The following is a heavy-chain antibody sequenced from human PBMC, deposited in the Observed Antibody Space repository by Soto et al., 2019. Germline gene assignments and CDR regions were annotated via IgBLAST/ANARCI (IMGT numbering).Heavy chain of an antibody. CDR3: ARGGQQLHGMDV. J-gene: IGHJ6*02. Sequence: PGGSLRLSCAASGFTFSSYAMHWVRQAPGKGLEWVAVISTDGRDKYHADSVKGRFTISRDNAKNSLYLQMNSLRAEDTAVYYCARGGQQLHGMDVWGQGTTVTVSS. CDR2: ISTDGRDK. V-gene: IGHV3-30*07. CDR1: GFTFSSYA. D-gene: IGHD6-13*01.